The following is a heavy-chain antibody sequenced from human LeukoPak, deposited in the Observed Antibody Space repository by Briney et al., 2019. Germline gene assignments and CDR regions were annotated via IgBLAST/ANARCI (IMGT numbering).Heavy chain of an antibody. CDR2: IDVGSYA. CDR1: GFTFSSYA. CDR3: AKTGGITMIATIDY. J-gene: IGHJ4*02. Sequence: GGSLRLSCAASGFTFSSYAINWVRQAPGKGLEWVSSIDVGSYAYYANSVRGRFTISRDNAKDSLYLQMNSLRAEDTAVYYCAKTGGITMIATIDYWGQGTLVTVSS. D-gene: IGHD3-22*01. V-gene: IGHV3-21*04.